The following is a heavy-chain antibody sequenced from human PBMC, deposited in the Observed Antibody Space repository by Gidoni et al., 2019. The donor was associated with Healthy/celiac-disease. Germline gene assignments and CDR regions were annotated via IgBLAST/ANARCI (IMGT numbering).Heavy chain of an antibody. D-gene: IGHD3-16*01. CDR1: GFPFDDYA. V-gene: IGHV3-9*01. CDR2: IGWNSGTI. J-gene: IGHJ4*02. Sequence: EVQLVESGGGLVQPGRYLRRSCAASGFPFDDYAMHWVRQVPGKGLELVSGIGWNSGTIGYADSVKGRFTISRDNAKNSLYLQMNSLKTEDTALYYCAKDMKDIWGTYTLDYWGQGTLVTVSS. CDR3: AKDMKDIWGTYTLDY.